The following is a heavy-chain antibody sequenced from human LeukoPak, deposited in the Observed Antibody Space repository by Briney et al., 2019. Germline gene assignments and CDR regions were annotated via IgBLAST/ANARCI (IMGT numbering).Heavy chain of an antibody. CDR3: ARDLGMDV. V-gene: IGHV3-48*04. CDR2: ISSSSSTI. CDR1: GFTFSGYS. J-gene: IGHJ6*02. Sequence: GGSLRLSCAASGFTFSGYSMDWVRQAPGKGLEWVSYISSSSSTIYYADSVKGRFTISRDNAKNSLYLQMNSLRAEDTAVYYCARDLGMDVWGQGTTVTVSS.